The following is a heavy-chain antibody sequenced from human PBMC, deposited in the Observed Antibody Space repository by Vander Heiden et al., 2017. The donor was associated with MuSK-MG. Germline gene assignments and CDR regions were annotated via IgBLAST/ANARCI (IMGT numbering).Heavy chain of an antibody. CDR2: IWYDGSKK. CDR3: ARDEAMARFEY. D-gene: IGHD2-8*01. J-gene: IGHJ4*02. V-gene: IGHV3-33*01. CDR1: GYIFSRHG. Sequence: QVQLVESGGGVVQPGTSLRLSCAAPGYIFSRHGLNWVRQAPGKGLEWVAGIWYDGSKKCYADSVKGRFTISRDDSKNMLYLEMNSLRVEDTAVYYCARDEAMARFEYWGQGTLVTVSS.